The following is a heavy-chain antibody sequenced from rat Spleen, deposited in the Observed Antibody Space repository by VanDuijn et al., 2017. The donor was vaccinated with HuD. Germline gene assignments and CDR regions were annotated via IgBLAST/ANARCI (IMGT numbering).Heavy chain of an antibody. CDR2: ITNTGRST. D-gene: IGHD1-8*01. CDR1: GFTFNNYW. V-gene: IGHV5-31*01. Sequence: EVQLVESGGGLVQPGRSLKLSCVASGFTFNNYWMTWIRQAPGKGLEWVASITNTGRSTYYPDSVRGRFAISRDNAKSTLYLQMDSLRSEDTATYYCARHRYKRTVAAVDYWGQGVMVTVSS. CDR3: ARHRYKRTVAAVDY. J-gene: IGHJ2*01.